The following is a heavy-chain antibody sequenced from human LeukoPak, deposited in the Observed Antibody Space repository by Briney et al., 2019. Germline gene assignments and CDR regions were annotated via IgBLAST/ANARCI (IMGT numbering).Heavy chain of an antibody. CDR1: GGTFSSYT. CDR2: IIPILGIA. V-gene: IGHV1-69*02. D-gene: IGHD4-11*01. CDR3: ARGGLQYPPDY. Sequence: ASVKVSCKASGGTFSSYTISWVRQAPGQGLEWMGRIIPILGIANYAQKFQGRVTITADKSTSTAYMELSSLRSEDTVVYYCARGGLQYPPDYWGQGTLVTVSS. J-gene: IGHJ4*02.